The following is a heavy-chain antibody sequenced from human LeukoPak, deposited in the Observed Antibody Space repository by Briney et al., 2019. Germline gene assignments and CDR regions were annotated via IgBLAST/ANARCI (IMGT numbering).Heavy chain of an antibody. CDR3: AKKEPSVNWFDP. CDR2: INPSGGST. Sequence: ASVKVSCKASGYTFTSYYMHWVRQAPGQGLEWMGIINPSGGSTSYAQKFQGRVTMTRDMSTSTVYMELSSLRSEDTAVYYCAKKEPSVNWFDPWGQGTLVTVSS. V-gene: IGHV1-46*01. CDR1: GYTFTSYY. J-gene: IGHJ5*02. D-gene: IGHD4-17*01.